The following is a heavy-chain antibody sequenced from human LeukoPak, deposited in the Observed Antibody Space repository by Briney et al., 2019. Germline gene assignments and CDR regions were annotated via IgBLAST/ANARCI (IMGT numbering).Heavy chain of an antibody. CDR3: AKGGWLDY. CDR2: ISVSGDNT. CDR1: RFPFTTYV. J-gene: IGHJ4*02. D-gene: IGHD6-19*01. Sequence: GGSLRLSCAASRFPFTTYVMSWVRQALGKGLEWVSAISVSGDNTYYADSVKGRFAISRDNSEYTLYLRMNSLRAEDTALYYCAKGGWLDYLGQGTLVTVSS. V-gene: IGHV3-23*01.